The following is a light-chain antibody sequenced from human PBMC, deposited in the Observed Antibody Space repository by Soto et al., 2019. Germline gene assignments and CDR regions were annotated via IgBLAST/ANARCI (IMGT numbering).Light chain of an antibody. Sequence: QSALTQPASVSGSPGQSITISCTGTSSDVGGYNYVSWYQQHPGKAPKLMIYDVSSRPSGVSNRFSGSKSGNTASLTISGLQAEDEADYYCSSYTSSSTLVFGGGTQLTVL. CDR1: SSDVGGYNY. CDR2: DVS. CDR3: SSYTSSSTLV. V-gene: IGLV2-14*01. J-gene: IGLJ2*01.